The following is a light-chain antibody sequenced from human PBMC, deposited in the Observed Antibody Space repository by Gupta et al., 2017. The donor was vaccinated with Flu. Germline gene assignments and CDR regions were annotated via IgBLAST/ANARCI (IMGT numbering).Light chain of an antibody. CDR3: QAWDSSTPVV. Sequence: SYELNQPPSVFACPVPTASISCSGDKLGDKYACWYQQKPGQSPVLVIYQDSKRPSGIPERFSGSNFGNTATLTISGTQAMDEADYYCQAWDSSTPVVFGGGTKLTVL. CDR1: KLGDKY. J-gene: IGLJ2*01. CDR2: QDS. V-gene: IGLV3-1*01.